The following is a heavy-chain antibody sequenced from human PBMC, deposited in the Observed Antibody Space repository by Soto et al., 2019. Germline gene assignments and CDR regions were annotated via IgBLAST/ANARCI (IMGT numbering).Heavy chain of an antibody. CDR2: INHSGST. V-gene: IGHV4-34*01. Sequence: QVQLQQWGAGLLKPSETLSLTCAVYGGSFSGYYWSWIRQPPGKGLEWIGEINHSGSTNYNPSLKXRXTXXVDTSKNQFSLKLSSVTAADTAVYYCARGRVAFDPWGQGTLVTVSS. J-gene: IGHJ5*02. CDR1: GGSFSGYY. D-gene: IGHD2-15*01. CDR3: ARGRVAFDP.